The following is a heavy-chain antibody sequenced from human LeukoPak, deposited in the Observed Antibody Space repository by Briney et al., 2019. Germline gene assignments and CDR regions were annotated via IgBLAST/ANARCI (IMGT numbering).Heavy chain of an antibody. D-gene: IGHD3-3*01. Sequence: SETLSLTCTVSGGSISSYYWSWIRQPPGKGLEWIGYIYYSGSTNYNPSLKSRVTISVDTSKNQFSLKLSSVTAADTAVYYCARAGGGGYYDFWSGYFRPPFYMDVWGKGTTVTVSS. V-gene: IGHV4-59*01. CDR1: GGSISSYY. CDR3: ARAGGGGYYDFWSGYFRPPFYMDV. CDR2: IYYSGST. J-gene: IGHJ6*03.